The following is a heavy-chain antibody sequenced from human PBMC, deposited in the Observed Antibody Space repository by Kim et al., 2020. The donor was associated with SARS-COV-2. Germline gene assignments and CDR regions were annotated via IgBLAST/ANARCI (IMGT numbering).Heavy chain of an antibody. V-gene: IGHV5-51*01. D-gene: IGHD5-12*01. J-gene: IGHJ4*02. Sequence: RYSPSFQGQVTISADKSISTAYLQWSSLKASDTAMYYCARQRDGYNWVDYWGQGTLVTVSS. CDR3: ARQRDGYNWVDY.